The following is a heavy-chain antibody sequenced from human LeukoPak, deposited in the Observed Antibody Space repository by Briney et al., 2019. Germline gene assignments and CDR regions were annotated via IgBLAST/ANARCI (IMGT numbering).Heavy chain of an antibody. Sequence: GGSLRLSCAASGFTFSSYSMNWVRQAPGKGLEWVSSISSSSSYIYYADSVKGRFTISRDNSKNTLYLQMNSLRAEDTAVYYCAKLSGSGSYGFDYWGQGTLVTVSS. CDR2: ISSSSSYI. D-gene: IGHD1-26*01. CDR3: AKLSGSGSYGFDY. V-gene: IGHV3-21*01. J-gene: IGHJ4*02. CDR1: GFTFSSYS.